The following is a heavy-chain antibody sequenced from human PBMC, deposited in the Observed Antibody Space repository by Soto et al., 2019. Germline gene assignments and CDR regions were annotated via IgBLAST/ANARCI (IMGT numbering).Heavy chain of an antibody. V-gene: IGHV1-69*01. Sequence: QVQLVQSGAEVKKPGSPVKVSCRTSGGTFSTNGISWVRQAPGQGLEWMGGIIPIFGTTNYAHKFRGRVTITAHESTSAVYMELSSLRSEDTAVYYCARASDTTWYNWFDPWGQGTLVTVSS. CDR1: GGTFSTNG. J-gene: IGHJ5*02. CDR2: IIPIFGTT. CDR3: ARASDTTWYNWFDP. D-gene: IGHD2-8*02.